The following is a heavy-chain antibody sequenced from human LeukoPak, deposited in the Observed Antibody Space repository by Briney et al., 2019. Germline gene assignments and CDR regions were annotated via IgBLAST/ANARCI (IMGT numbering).Heavy chain of an antibody. V-gene: IGHV3-23*01. CDR2: ISGSGGST. CDR3: AGATAPFSYYYYMDV. CDR1: GFAFSSYA. Sequence: SGGSLRLSCAASGFAFSSYAMSRVRQAPGKGLEWVSGISGSGGSTYYADSVKGRFTISRDNSKNTLFLQMNSLRAEDTAVYYCAGATAPFSYYYYMDVWGKGTTVTVSS. D-gene: IGHD1-26*01. J-gene: IGHJ6*03.